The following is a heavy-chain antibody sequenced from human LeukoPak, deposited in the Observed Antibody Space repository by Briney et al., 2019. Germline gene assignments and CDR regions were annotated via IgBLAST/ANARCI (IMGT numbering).Heavy chain of an antibody. V-gene: IGHV3-23*01. CDR1: GFTFSSYA. CDR3: AKGRYGTSWEGAFDY. Sequence: GGSLRLSCAASGFTFSSYAMSWVRQAPGKGLEWVSAISGSGGSTYYADSVKGRFTISRDNSKNTLYLQMNSLRAEDTAVYYCAKGRYGTSWEGAFDYWGQGTLVTVSS. D-gene: IGHD2-2*01. J-gene: IGHJ4*02. CDR2: ISGSGGST.